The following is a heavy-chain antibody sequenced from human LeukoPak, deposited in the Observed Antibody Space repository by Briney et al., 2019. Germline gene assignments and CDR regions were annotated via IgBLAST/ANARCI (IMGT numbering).Heavy chain of an antibody. D-gene: IGHD3-22*01. J-gene: IGHJ3*02. CDR1: GGSISSGGYY. V-gene: IGHV4-31*03. Sequence: PSETLSLTCTVSGGSISSGGYYWSWIRQHPGKGLGWIGYIYYSRSNYYNPSLKSRVTISVDTSKNQFSLKLSSVTAADTAVYYCARFTMIVVDAFDIWGQGTMVTVS. CDR2: IYYSRSN. CDR3: ARFTMIVVDAFDI.